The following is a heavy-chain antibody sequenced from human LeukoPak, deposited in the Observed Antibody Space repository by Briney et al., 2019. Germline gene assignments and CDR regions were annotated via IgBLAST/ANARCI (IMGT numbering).Heavy chain of an antibody. Sequence: SETLSLTCTVSGASIGSYYWNWIRQPPGKGLQWIGYIYNSGTTNYNPSIKSRVTISIDTSKNQSSLELSSVTAADTAVYYCARDGYSGYGPNIYFDYWGQGTLVTVSS. CDR2: IYNSGTT. V-gene: IGHV4-59*01. CDR3: ARDGYSGYGPNIYFDY. CDR1: GASIGSYY. D-gene: IGHD5-12*01. J-gene: IGHJ4*02.